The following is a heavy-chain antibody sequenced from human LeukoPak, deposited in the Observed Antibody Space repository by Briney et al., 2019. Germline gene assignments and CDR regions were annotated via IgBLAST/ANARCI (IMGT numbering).Heavy chain of an antibody. J-gene: IGHJ4*02. Sequence: GGSLRLSCAASGFTFSSYAMSWVRQAPGKGLEWVSVIYSGGSTYYADSVKGRFTISRDISKNTLYLQMNSLRAEDTAVYYCARIGGGYYFDYWGQGTLVTVSS. V-gene: IGHV3-53*01. D-gene: IGHD3-16*01. CDR2: IYSGGST. CDR1: GFTFSSYA. CDR3: ARIGGGYYFDY.